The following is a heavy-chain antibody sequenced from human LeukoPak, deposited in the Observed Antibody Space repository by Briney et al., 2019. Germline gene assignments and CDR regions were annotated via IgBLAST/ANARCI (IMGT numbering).Heavy chain of an antibody. J-gene: IGHJ4*02. Sequence: GASVKVSCKASGYTFTGYYMHWVRQAPGQGLEWMGWINPNSGGTNYAQKFQGRVTMTRDTSISTAYMELSRLRSDDTAVYYCARAMVPAVIFPEYYFDYWGQGTLVTVSS. D-gene: IGHD2-2*01. CDR3: ARAMVPAVIFPEYYFDY. CDR2: INPNSGGT. CDR1: GYTFTGYY. V-gene: IGHV1-2*02.